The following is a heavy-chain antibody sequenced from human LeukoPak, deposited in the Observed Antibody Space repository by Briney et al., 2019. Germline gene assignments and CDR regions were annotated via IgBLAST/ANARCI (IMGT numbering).Heavy chain of an antibody. CDR3: ARDMWSSGWYYFDY. J-gene: IGHJ4*02. CDR1: GGSISSYY. Sequence: PSETLSLTYTVSGGSISSYYWSWIRQPAGKGLVWIGRIYTSGSTNYNPSLKSRVTMSVNTSKNQFSLKLSSVTAADTAVYYCARDMWSSGWYYFDYWGQGTLVTVSS. V-gene: IGHV4-4*07. D-gene: IGHD6-19*01. CDR2: IYTSGST.